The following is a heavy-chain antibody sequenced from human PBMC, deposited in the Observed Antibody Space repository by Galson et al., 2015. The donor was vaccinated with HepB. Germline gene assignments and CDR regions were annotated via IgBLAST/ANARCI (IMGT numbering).Heavy chain of an antibody. CDR3: ARRYCSESSCDAFDL. Sequence: SLRLSCAAFGFTFSRHPMSWVRQAPGKALVWVSGISASGGSIYYADSVKGRSTISRDNSKNTLYLQMNSLRAEDTAIYYCARRYCSESSCDAFDLWGHGTMVTVSS. D-gene: IGHD2-15*01. J-gene: IGHJ3*01. V-gene: IGHV3-23*01. CDR2: ISASGGSI. CDR1: GFTFSRHP.